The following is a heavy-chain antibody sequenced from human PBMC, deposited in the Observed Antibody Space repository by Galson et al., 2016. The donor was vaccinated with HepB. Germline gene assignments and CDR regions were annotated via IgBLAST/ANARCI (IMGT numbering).Heavy chain of an antibody. V-gene: IGHV3-11*06. D-gene: IGHD2-21*01. Sequence: SLRLSCAVSGFFLSDRYMSWIRQAPGKGLEWISLIGNNAQYTLYAEPVKGRFIVSRDNSKNSLFLDMSRLRVEGSGVYFCASSSFCGGSSGRRCSRMNWFDPWGQGTLVTVSS. CDR1: GFFLSDRY. CDR3: ASSSFCGGSSGRRCSRMNWFDP. CDR2: IGNNAQYT. J-gene: IGHJ5*02.